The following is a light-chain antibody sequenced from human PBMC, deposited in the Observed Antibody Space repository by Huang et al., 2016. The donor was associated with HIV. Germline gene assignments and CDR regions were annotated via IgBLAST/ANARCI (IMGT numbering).Light chain of an antibody. CDR1: QGISNW. CDR2: AAS. CDR3: QQSHIFPFT. Sequence: DIQMTQSPSSVSASVGDGVTITFRATQGISNWLAWYQQKPGKAPHLLIYAASTLLSGAPSRFSGGGSGTEFTLTITDLQPEDFATYYCQQSHIFPFTFGQGTRLEMK. V-gene: IGKV1-12*01. J-gene: IGKJ5*01.